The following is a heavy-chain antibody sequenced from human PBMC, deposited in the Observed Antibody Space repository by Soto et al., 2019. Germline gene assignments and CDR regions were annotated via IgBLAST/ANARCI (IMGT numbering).Heavy chain of an antibody. Sequence: ASVKVSCKASGYTFTSYDINWVRQATGQGLEWMGWMNPNSGNTGYAQKFQGRVTMTRNTSISTAYMELSSLRSEDTAVYYCARAGLDIVGVPAACMDVWGQGTTVTVSS. J-gene: IGHJ6*02. CDR3: ARAGLDIVGVPAACMDV. CDR2: MNPNSGNT. V-gene: IGHV1-8*01. CDR1: GYTFTSYD. D-gene: IGHD2-2*03.